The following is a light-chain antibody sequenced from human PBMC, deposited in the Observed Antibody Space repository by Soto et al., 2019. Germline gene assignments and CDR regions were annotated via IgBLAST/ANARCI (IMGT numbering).Light chain of an antibody. Sequence: IVMTQSPATLSLSPGERATLSCRASQSVNSNLAWYQQKAGQAPRLIIYGTSTRATGIPARFSGSGSGTDFTLTISSLQLEDVAVYYCQQYNNWPRTLGQGTKVDIK. J-gene: IGKJ1*01. V-gene: IGKV3-15*01. CDR1: QSVNSN. CDR2: GTS. CDR3: QQYNNWPRT.